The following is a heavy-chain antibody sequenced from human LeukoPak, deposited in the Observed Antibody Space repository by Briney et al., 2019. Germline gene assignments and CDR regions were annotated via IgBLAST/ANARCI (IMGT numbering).Heavy chain of an antibody. CDR2: IIPILGIA. D-gene: IGHD3-22*01. CDR1: GGTFSSYA. Sequence: GASVKVSCKASGGTFSSYAISWVRQAPGQGLEWMGRIIPILGIANYAQKFQGRVTITADKSTSTAYMELSSLRSEDTAVYYCARDRGTYYYDSSGYPYDYWGQGTLVTVSS. CDR3: ARDRGTYYYDSSGYPYDY. J-gene: IGHJ4*02. V-gene: IGHV1-69*04.